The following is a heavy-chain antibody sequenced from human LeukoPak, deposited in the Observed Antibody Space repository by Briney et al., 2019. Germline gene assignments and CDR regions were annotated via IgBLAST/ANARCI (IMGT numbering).Heavy chain of an antibody. CDR1: GFTFSNYE. CDR2: ISSSGSTI. V-gene: IGHV3-48*03. J-gene: IGHJ2*01. Sequence: TGGSLRLSCAASGFTFSNYEMNWVRRAPGKGLEWVSHISSSGSTIYYADSVKGRFTISRDNAKNSLYLQMDSLRVEDTALYYCARDRVSNRGYFDVWGRGTLVTVSA. CDR3: ARDRVSNRGYFDV. D-gene: IGHD1-14*01.